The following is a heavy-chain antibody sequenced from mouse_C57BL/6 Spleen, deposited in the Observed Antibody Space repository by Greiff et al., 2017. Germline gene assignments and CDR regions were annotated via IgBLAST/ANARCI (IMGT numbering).Heavy chain of an antibody. D-gene: IGHD1-1*01. CDR2: INPSSGYT. V-gene: IGHV1-7*01. Sequence: VQLQQSGAELAKPGASVKLSCKASGYTFTSYWMHWVKQRPGQGLEWIGYINPSSGYTKYNQKFKDKATLTAGKSSSTAYMQLSSLTYEDSAVYYGARTYYYGSSYDYYAMDYWGQGTSVTVSS. J-gene: IGHJ4*01. CDR3: ARTYYYGSSYDYYAMDY. CDR1: GYTFTSYW.